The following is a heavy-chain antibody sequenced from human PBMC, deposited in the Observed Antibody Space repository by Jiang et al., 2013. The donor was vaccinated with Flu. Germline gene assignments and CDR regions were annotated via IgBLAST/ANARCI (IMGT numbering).Heavy chain of an antibody. D-gene: IGHD3-3*01. V-gene: IGHV7-4-1*01. Sequence: QSGSELKKPGASVKVSCKASGYTFTSYAMNWVRQAPGQGLEWMGWINTNTGNPTYAQGFTGRFVFSLDTSVSTAYLQICSLKAGDTAVYYCARDNYDFWSGSYGMDVWGQGTTVTVSS. CDR2: INTNTGNP. J-gene: IGHJ6*02. CDR3: ARDNYDFWSGSYGMDV. CDR1: GYTFTSYA.